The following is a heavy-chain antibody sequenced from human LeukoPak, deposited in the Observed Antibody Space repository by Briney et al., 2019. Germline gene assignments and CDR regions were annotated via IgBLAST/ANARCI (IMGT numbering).Heavy chain of an antibody. CDR1: GFTFSSYE. J-gene: IGHJ4*02. CDR2: ISSSGSTI. D-gene: IGHD3-10*02. V-gene: IGHV3-48*03. CDR3: ARGTMFPYYFDY. Sequence: GGSLRLSCAASGFTFSSYEMNWVRQAPGKGLEWVSYISSSGSTIYYADSVKGRFTIARDNAKNSLYLQMNSLRAEDTAVYYCARGTMFPYYFDYWGQGTLVTVSS.